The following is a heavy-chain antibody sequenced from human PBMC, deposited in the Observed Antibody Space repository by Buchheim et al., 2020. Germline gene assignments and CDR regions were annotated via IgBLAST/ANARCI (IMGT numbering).Heavy chain of an antibody. CDR3: ARESDVARFLVGNWFDP. D-gene: IGHD3-3*01. V-gene: IGHV1-69*01. CDR1: GGTFSSYA. CDR2: SIPIFGTA. J-gene: IGHJ5*02. Sequence: QVQLVQSGAEVKKPGSSVKVSCKASGGTFSSYAISWVRQAPGQGLEWMGGSIPIFGTANYAQKFQGRVTITADESTRTDYMELSSLRSEDTAVYYCARESDVARFLVGNWFDPWGQGTL.